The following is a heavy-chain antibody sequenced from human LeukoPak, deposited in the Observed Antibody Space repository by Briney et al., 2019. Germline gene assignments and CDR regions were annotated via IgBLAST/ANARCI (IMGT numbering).Heavy chain of an antibody. CDR3: ARQDYYDSSGYYQAYYFDY. CDR1: GYSFTSYW. J-gene: IGHJ4*02. Sequence: GESLKISCKGSGYSFTSYWIGWVRQMPGKGLEWMGIIYPGDSDTRYSPSFQGQVTISADKSISTAYLQWSSPKASDTAMYYCARQDYYDSSGYYQAYYFDYWGQGTLVTVSS. V-gene: IGHV5-51*01. CDR2: IYPGDSDT. D-gene: IGHD3-22*01.